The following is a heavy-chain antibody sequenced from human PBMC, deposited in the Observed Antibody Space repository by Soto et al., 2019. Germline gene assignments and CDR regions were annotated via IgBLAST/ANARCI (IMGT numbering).Heavy chain of an antibody. J-gene: IGHJ4*02. CDR3: ARDVRFLEWFPDY. Sequence: GESLKISCATSGFTFSSYSLNWVRQAPGKGLEWLSYISPTGSTIYYADSVKGRFTISRDNAKNSLFLQMNSLRDEDTAVYYCARDVRFLEWFPDYWGQGTLVTVSS. CDR2: ISPTGSTI. D-gene: IGHD3-3*01. V-gene: IGHV3-48*02. CDR1: GFTFSSYS.